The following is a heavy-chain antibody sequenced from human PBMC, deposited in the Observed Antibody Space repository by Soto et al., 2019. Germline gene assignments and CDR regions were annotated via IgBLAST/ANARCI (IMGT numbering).Heavy chain of an antibody. Sequence: EVQLLESGGGLVQPGGSLRLSCAASGFFFSSCAMSWVRQAPGKGLEWVSGIGGSGGYKSYADSVKGRFTISRDNSKNTLYLQMESLGAEDTAVYYCAKDAAMVSSTFNYFDYWGQGTLVAVSS. CDR2: IGGSGGYK. V-gene: IGHV3-23*01. CDR3: AKDAAMVSSTFNYFDY. J-gene: IGHJ4*02. CDR1: GFFFSSCA. D-gene: IGHD6-13*01.